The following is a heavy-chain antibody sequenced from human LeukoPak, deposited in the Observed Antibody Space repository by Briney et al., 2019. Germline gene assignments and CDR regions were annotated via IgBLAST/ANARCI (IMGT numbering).Heavy chain of an antibody. CDR3: ARDRVIAVSRENWFDP. V-gene: IGHV1-69*13. J-gene: IGHJ5*02. D-gene: IGHD6-19*01. CDR1: GGTFSSYA. Sequence: GASVKVSCKASGGTFSSYAISWVRQAPGQGLEWMGGIIPIFGTANYAQKFQGRVTITADESTSTAYMELSSLRSEDTAVYYCARDRVIAVSRENWFDPWGQGTLVTVSS. CDR2: IIPIFGTA.